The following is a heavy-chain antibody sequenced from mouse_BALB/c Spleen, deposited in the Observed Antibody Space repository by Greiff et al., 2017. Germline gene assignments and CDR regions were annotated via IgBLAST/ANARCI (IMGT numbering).Heavy chain of an antibody. V-gene: IGHV14-3*02. CDR1: GFNIKDTY. CDR2: IDPANGNT. CDR3: ARDDYDDGHYFDY. J-gene: IGHJ2*01. D-gene: IGHD2-4*01. Sequence: VQLQQSGAELVKPGASVKLSCTASGFNIKDTYMHWVKQRPEQGLEWIGRIDPANGNTKYDPKFQGKATITADTSSNTAYLQLSSLTSEDTAVYYCARDDYDDGHYFDYWGQGTTLTVSS.